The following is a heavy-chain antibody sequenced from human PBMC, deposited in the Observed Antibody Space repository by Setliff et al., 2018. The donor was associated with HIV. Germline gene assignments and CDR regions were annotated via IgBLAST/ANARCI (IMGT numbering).Heavy chain of an antibody. Sequence: TSETLSLTCTVSGGSVSSGTYYWNWIRQPAGKGLEWLGHIYTSGSTSYNPSLKSRVTMSIDTSKIQFSLKLSSVTAADTAIYYCARDPGITAAGTEYFDSWGQGILVTVSS. CDR3: ARDPGITAAGTEYFDS. D-gene: IGHD6-13*01. V-gene: IGHV4-61*10. CDR1: GGSVSSGTYY. J-gene: IGHJ4*02. CDR2: IYTSGST.